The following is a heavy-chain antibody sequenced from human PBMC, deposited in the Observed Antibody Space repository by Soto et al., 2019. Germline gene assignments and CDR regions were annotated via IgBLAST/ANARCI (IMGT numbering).Heavy chain of an antibody. J-gene: IGHJ4*02. V-gene: IGHV3-23*01. D-gene: IGHD5-12*01. CDR1: GFTFSSYA. Sequence: GGSLRLSRAASGFTFSSYAMSWVRQAPGKGLEWVSAISGSGGSTYYADSVKGRFTISRDNSKNTLYLEMNSLRAEDTAVYYCAKAPYIVATILHYWGQGTLVTVSS. CDR2: ISGSGGST. CDR3: AKAPYIVATILHY.